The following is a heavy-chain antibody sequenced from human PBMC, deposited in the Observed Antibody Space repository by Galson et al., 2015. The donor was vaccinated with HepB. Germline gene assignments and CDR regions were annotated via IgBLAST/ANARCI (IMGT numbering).Heavy chain of an antibody. J-gene: IGHJ4*02. CDR2: IKQDGSEK. Sequence: SLRLSCAASGFTFSSYWMNWVRQAPGKGLEWVANIKQDGSEKYYVDSVKGRFTISRDNVKKSLYLQMNSLRAEDTAVYYCARDLSSYTSTPCGVWGQGTLVTVSS. D-gene: IGHD6-13*01. CDR1: GFTFSSYW. V-gene: IGHV3-7*03. CDR3: ARDLSSYTSTPCGV.